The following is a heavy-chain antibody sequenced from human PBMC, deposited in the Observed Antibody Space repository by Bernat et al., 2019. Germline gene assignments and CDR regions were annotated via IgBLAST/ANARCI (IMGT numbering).Heavy chain of an antibody. CDR2: IYYSGGT. Sequence: QLQLQESGPGLVKPSETLSLTCTVSGGSISSSSYYWGWIRQPPGKGLEWIGSIYYSGGTYYNPSLKSRVTISVDTSKNQFSLKLSSVTAADTAVYYCARPSRYSSGWPDYYGMDVWGQGTTVTVSS. D-gene: IGHD6-19*01. V-gene: IGHV4-39*01. CDR3: ARPSRYSSGWPDYYGMDV. J-gene: IGHJ6*02. CDR1: GGSISSSSYY.